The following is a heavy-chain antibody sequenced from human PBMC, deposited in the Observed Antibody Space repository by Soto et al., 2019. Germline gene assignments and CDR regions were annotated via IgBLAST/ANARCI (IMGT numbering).Heavy chain of an antibody. CDR2: ISAYNGNT. D-gene: IGHD2-2*01. CDR3: AREGDIVVVPAALYYYYYGMDV. J-gene: IGHJ6*02. CDR1: GYTFTSYG. Sequence: ASVKVSCKASGYTFTSYGISWVRQAPGQGLEWMGWISAYNGNTNYAQKLQGRVTMTTDTSTSTAYMELRSLRSDDTAVYYCAREGDIVVVPAALYYYYYGMDVWGQGTTVTVSS. V-gene: IGHV1-18*01.